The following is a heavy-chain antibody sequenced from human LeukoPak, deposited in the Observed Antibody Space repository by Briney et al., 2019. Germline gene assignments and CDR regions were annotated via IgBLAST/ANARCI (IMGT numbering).Heavy chain of an antibody. J-gene: IGHJ4*02. Sequence: ASVKVSCKVSGYTLTELSMHWVRQAPGKGLEWMGGFDPEDGETIYAQKFQGRVTMTEDTSTDTAYMELSSLRSEDTAVYYCATAGPYDSSDDVSRCGHWGQGTLVTVSS. D-gene: IGHD3-22*01. CDR1: GYTLTELS. CDR3: ATAGPYDSSDDVSRCGH. V-gene: IGHV1-24*01. CDR2: FDPEDGET.